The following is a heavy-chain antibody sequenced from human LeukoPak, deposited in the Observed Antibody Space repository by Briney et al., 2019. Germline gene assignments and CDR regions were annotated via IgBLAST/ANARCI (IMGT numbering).Heavy chain of an antibody. J-gene: IGHJ4*02. CDR3: AILPGYSSGWSIDY. D-gene: IGHD6-13*01. CDR1: GFTFSSYA. V-gene: IGHV3-23*01. CDR2: ISGSGGST. Sequence: GGSLRLSCAASGFTFSSYAMSWVRQAPGKGLEWVSGISGSGGSTYYADSVKGRFTISRDNSRNTLYLQMNSPRAEDTAVYYCAILPGYSSGWSIDYWGRGSLVTVSS.